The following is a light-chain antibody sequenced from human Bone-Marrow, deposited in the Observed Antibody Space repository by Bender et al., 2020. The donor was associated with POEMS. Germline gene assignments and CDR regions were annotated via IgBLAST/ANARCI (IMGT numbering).Light chain of an antibody. CDR1: SGHSSYV. J-gene: IGLJ3*02. Sequence: QLVLTQSPSASASLGASVKLTCPLSSGHSSYVIAWHQHQPEKGPRYLMKVNSDGSHSKGDGIPDRFSGPSSGAERYLTISSLQSEDEADYYCQAWATGVWVFGGGTKLTVL. V-gene: IGLV4-69*02. CDR2: VNSDGSH. CDR3: QAWATGVWV.